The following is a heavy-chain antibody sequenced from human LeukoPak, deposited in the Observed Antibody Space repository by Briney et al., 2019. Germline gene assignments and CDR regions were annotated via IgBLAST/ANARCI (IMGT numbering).Heavy chain of an antibody. V-gene: IGHV1-69*13. D-gene: IGHD4-17*01. CDR3: ASKQTTVTTSYYYYYYMDV. CDR2: IIPIFGTA. CDR1: GYSSTNYA. J-gene: IGHJ6*03. Sequence: ASVKVSCKASGYSSTNYAISWVRQAPGQGLEWMGGIIPIFGTANYAQKFQGRVTITADESTSTAYMELSSLRSEDTAVYYCASKQTTVTTSYYYYYYMDVWGKGTTVTISS.